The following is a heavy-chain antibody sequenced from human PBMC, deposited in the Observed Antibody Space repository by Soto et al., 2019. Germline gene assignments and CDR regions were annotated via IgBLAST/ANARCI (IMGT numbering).Heavy chain of an antibody. CDR1: GFSFANHV. CDR2: ISNSDDVG. J-gene: IGHJ4*02. D-gene: IGHD1-26*01. Sequence: LSLSCSASGFSFANHVINWVREAPGKSLEWVSSISNSDDVGFYADSVRGRFIVSRDTSTNTIYLQMNYLRVEDTAVYYCAKTVGATKLEDYWGQGTLVTVSS. CDR3: AKTVGATKLEDY. V-gene: IGHV3-23*01.